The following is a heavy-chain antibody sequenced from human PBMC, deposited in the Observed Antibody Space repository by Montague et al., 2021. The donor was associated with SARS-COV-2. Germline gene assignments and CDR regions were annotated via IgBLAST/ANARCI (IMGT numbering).Heavy chain of an antibody. Sequence: SETLSLTCAGALHSSVVELRRRTEEHPSELQSRGRLVCRTLSKKNNPSLKSRVTISIDTPKKQFSLKLRSVTAADTAVYFCARAQTTCFIANCVNYFDYWGQGALVTVSS. CDR2: LVCRTLSK. V-gene: IGHV4-4*07. CDR1: LHSSVVEL. CDR3: ARAQTTCFIANCVNYFDY. D-gene: IGHD2-2*01. J-gene: IGHJ4*02.